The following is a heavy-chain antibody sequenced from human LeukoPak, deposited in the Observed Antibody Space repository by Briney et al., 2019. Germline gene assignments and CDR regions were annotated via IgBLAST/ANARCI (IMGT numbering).Heavy chain of an antibody. D-gene: IGHD6-13*01. CDR3: ARSSIAALAKGGFYYFDF. V-gene: IGHV4-31*03. CDR1: CGSISSADYY. Sequence: SQTLSLTCTVSCGSISSADYYWSWIRQHPGKGLKWIGYIYYSGSTYYNPSLKSRATTSIVTSKNQFSLKLNSVTAADTAVYYCARSSIAALAKGGFYYFDFWGQGTLVTVSS. CDR2: IYYSGST. J-gene: IGHJ4*02.